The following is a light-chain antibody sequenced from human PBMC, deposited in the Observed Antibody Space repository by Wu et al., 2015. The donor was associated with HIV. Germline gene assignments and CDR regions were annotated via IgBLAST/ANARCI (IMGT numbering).Light chain of an antibody. J-gene: IGKJ2*01. V-gene: IGKV1-5*03. CDR3: QQYNSYPYT. Sequence: DIQMTQSPSTLSASVGDRVTITCRASQSISSWLAWYQQKPGKAPNLLINKASSLESGVPSRFSGSGSGTEFTLTISSLQPDDLATYYCQQYNSYPYTFGQGTKLDIK. CDR1: QSISSW. CDR2: KAS.